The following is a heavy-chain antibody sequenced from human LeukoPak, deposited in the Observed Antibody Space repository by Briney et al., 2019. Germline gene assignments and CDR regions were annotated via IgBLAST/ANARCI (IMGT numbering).Heavy chain of an antibody. CDR3: TSGGDRWELPII. D-gene: IGHD1-26*01. V-gene: IGHV3-11*04. J-gene: IGHJ3*02. Sequence: GGSLRLSCAASGFTVSSNYMSWVRQAPGKGLEWVSYISSGGRTKYYADSVRGRLTTSRDNAKSSLSLQMDSLRAEDTAVYYCTSGGDRWELPIIWGRGTMVIVSS. CDR2: ISSGGRTK. CDR1: GFTVSSNY.